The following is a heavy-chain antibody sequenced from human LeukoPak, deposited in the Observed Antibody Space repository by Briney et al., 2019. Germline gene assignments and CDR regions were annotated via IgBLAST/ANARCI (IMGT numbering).Heavy chain of an antibody. Sequence: GGSLRLSCAASGFTFSNYGMSWVRQTPRKGLEWVAGISGSGGSTSYADSVKGRFTISRDNPKNTLYLEMNSLRAEDTAVYFCAKRGVVIRVILVGFHKEAYYFDSWGQGALVTVSS. D-gene: IGHD3-22*01. CDR2: ISGSGGST. J-gene: IGHJ4*02. V-gene: IGHV3-23*01. CDR3: AKRGVVIRVILVGFHKEAYYFDS. CDR1: GFTFSNYG.